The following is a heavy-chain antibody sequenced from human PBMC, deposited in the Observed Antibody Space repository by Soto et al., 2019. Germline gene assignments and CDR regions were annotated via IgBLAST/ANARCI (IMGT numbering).Heavy chain of an antibody. Sequence: KTSETLSLTCTVSGGSISSGGYYWSWIRQHPGKGLEWIGYIYYSGSTYYNPSLKSRVTISVDTSKNQFSLKLSSVTAADTAVYYCARVYYYGSGSYSDYWGQGTLVTVSS. CDR1: GGSISSGGYY. CDR3: ARVYYYGSGSYSDY. D-gene: IGHD3-10*01. CDR2: IYYSGST. V-gene: IGHV4-31*03. J-gene: IGHJ4*02.